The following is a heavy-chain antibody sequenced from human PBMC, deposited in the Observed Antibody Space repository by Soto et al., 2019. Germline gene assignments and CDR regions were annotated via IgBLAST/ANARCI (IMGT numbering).Heavy chain of an antibody. CDR3: ARDASIVGATLGYFDY. CDR2: IWYDGSNK. CDR1: GFTFSSYG. J-gene: IGHJ4*02. D-gene: IGHD1-26*01. V-gene: IGHV3-33*01. Sequence: QVQLVESGGGVVQPGRSLRLSCAASGFTFSSYGMHWVRQAPGKGLEWVAVIWYDGSNKYYADSVKGRFTISRDNSKNTLYLQMNSLRAEDTAVYYCARDASIVGATLGYFDYWGQGTLVTVSS.